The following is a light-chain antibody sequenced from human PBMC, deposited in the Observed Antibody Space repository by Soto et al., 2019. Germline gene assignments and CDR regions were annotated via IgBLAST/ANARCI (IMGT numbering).Light chain of an antibody. Sequence: EIVLTQSPGTLSLSPGGRATLSCRASQSVSSSYLAWYQQKPGQAPRLLIYGASSRATGIPDRFSGSGSGTDFTLTISRLEPEDFAVYYCQQYGSSLRTFGQGTKVDI. J-gene: IGKJ1*01. CDR2: GAS. CDR1: QSVSSSY. V-gene: IGKV3-20*01. CDR3: QQYGSSLRT.